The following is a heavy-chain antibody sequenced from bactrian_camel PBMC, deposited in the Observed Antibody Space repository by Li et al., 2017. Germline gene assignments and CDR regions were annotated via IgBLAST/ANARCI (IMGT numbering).Heavy chain of an antibody. CDR1: GYTTSVLC. V-gene: IGHV3S1*01. CDR3: ARGMYFIGAFPPE. Sequence: HVQQVESGGGSEQAGGSLRLSCAGSGYTTSVLCMGWFRQAPGKERERVAAIYTDVGTTYYADSVKGRFTISRDNAKNTLYLQMNSLQSEDTALYYCARGMYFIGAFPPEGGQGTQVTVS. CDR2: IYTDVGTT. J-gene: IGHJ4*01.